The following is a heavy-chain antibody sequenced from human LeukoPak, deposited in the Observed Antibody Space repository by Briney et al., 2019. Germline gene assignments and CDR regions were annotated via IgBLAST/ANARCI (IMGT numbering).Heavy chain of an antibody. J-gene: IGHJ4*02. Sequence: VASVKVSCKASGYTFTGYYMHWVRQAPGQGLEWMGWINPNSGGTNYAQKFQGRVTMTRDTSISTAYMELSRLRSDDTVVYYCARVPIAAAGTLFDYWGQGTLVTVSS. V-gene: IGHV1-2*02. CDR2: INPNSGGT. D-gene: IGHD6-13*01. CDR1: GYTFTGYY. CDR3: ARVPIAAAGTLFDY.